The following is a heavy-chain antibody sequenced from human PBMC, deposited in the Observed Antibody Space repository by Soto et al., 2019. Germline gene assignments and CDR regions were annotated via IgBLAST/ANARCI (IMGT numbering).Heavy chain of an antibody. CDR3: ARPRYDGSGTPFDH. CDR1: GFTFSSYW. D-gene: IGHD3-22*01. J-gene: IGHJ4*02. Sequence: PGGSLRLSCAASGFTFSSYWMHWVRQVPGKGLVWVSRISGDGSSTSYADAVRGRFTISRDNAKNTLYLQMSSLRAEDTALYYCARPRYDGSGTPFDHWGQGALVTVSS. V-gene: IGHV3-74*01. CDR2: ISGDGSST.